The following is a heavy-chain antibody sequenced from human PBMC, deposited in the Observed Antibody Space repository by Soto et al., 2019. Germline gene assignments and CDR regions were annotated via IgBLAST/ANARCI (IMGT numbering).Heavy chain of an antibody. Sequence: SETLSLTCTVSGDSISSGDYYWSWMRQPPGKGLEWIGYIYSYGSTYYNPSLKSRVTMSVDTSKNQFSLKLTSVTAADTAVYYCARGYWGTTWDSWGQGTLVTVSS. CDR2: IYSYGST. CDR1: GDSISSGDYY. J-gene: IGHJ4*02. CDR3: ARGYWGTTWDS. D-gene: IGHD3-10*01. V-gene: IGHV4-30-4*01.